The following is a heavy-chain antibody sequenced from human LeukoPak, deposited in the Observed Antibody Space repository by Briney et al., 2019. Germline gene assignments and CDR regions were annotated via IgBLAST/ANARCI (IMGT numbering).Heavy chain of an antibody. CDR1: GFTFSSYA. V-gene: IGHV3-30*04. CDR2: ISYDGSNK. J-gene: IGHJ4*02. D-gene: IGHD3-10*01. CDR3: ARDGSGSGSPKFDY. Sequence: GGSLRLSCAAPGFTFSSYAMHWVRQAPGKGLEWVAVISYDGSNKYYADSVKGRFTISRDNSKNTLYLQMNSLRAEDTAVYYCARDGSGSGSPKFDYWGQGTLVTVSS.